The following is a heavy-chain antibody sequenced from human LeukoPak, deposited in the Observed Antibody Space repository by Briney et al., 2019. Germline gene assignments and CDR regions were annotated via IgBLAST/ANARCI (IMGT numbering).Heavy chain of an antibody. CDR3: AKDIDTMVRGVILN. Sequence: TGGSLRLSCAASGFTFSSYGMHWVRQAPGKGLEWVAFIRYDGSNKYYADSVKGRFTISRDNSKNTLYLQMNSLRAEDTAVYYCAKDIDTMVRGVILNWGQGTLVTVSS. J-gene: IGHJ4*02. CDR2: IRYDGSNK. CDR1: GFTFSSYG. V-gene: IGHV3-30*02. D-gene: IGHD3-10*01.